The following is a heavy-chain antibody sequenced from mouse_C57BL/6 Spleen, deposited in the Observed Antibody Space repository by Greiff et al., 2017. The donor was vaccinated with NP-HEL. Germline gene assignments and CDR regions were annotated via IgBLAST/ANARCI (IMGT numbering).Heavy chain of an antibody. D-gene: IGHD2-3*01. Sequence: DVMLVESGGGLVKPGGSLKLSCAASGFTFSDYGMHWVRQAPEKGLEWVAYISSGSSTIYYADTVKGRFTISRDNAKNTLFLQMTSLRSEDTAMYYCASYDPDYWGQGTTLTVSS. J-gene: IGHJ2*01. V-gene: IGHV5-17*01. CDR3: ASYDPDY. CDR2: ISSGSSTI. CDR1: GFTFSDYG.